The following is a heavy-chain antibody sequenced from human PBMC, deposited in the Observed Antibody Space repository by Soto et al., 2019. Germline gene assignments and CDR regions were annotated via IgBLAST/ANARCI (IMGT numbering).Heavy chain of an antibody. D-gene: IGHD6-19*01. V-gene: IGHV4-34*01. Sequence: QVQLQQWGAGLLKPSETLSLTCAVYGGSFSGYYWSWIRQPPGKGLEWIGEINHSGSTNYNPSLKSRVTISVDTSKNQFSLKLSSVTAADTAVYYCARVVLRAVAGRGGHFDYWGQGTLVTVSS. CDR1: GGSFSGYY. CDR3: ARVVLRAVAGRGGHFDY. CDR2: INHSGST. J-gene: IGHJ4*02.